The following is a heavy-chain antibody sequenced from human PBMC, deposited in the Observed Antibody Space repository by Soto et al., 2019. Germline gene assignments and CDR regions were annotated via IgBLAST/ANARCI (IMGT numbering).Heavy chain of an antibody. CDR3: ARRHHSYGYVPNFDY. CDR2: IYPGDSDT. J-gene: IGHJ4*02. Sequence: GESLKISCKGSGYSFTSYWIGWVRQMPGKGLEWMGIIYPGDSDTRYSPSFQGQVTISADKSISTAYLQWSSLKASDTAMYYCARRHHSYGYVPNFDYWGQGTLVTVSS. V-gene: IGHV5-51*01. CDR1: GYSFTSYW. D-gene: IGHD5-18*01.